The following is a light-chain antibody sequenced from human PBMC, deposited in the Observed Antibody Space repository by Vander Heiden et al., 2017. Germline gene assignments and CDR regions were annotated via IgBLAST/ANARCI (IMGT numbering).Light chain of an antibody. CDR3: HQRRSWPIT. CDR1: QSVDSQ. CDR2: DAS. J-gene: IGKJ5*01. V-gene: IGKV3-11*01. Sequence: EIVLTQSPATLSLSPGERATLSCRASQSVDSQLAWYQQNPGQAPRLLIYDASNRATGIPARFSGSGSGTDFTLTISSLEPEDFAVYYCHQRRSWPITFGQGTRLEIK.